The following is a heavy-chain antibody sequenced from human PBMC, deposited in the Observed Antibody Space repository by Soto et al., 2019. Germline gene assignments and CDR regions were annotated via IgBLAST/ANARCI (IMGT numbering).Heavy chain of an antibody. V-gene: IGHV3-7*03. D-gene: IGHD1-26*01. Sequence: PGGSLRLSCAASGFPFSSYWMRLVRQAPGKGLECVSNIKQDGSEKYYVDSVKGRFTISRDNAKNSLYLQMNSVRAEDTAVYYCARDQGGATNAFDIWGQGTMVTVSS. J-gene: IGHJ3*02. CDR3: ARDQGGATNAFDI. CDR1: GFPFSSYW. CDR2: IKQDGSEK.